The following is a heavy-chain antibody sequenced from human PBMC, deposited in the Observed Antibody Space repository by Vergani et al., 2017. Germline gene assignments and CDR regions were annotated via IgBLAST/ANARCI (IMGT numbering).Heavy chain of an antibody. CDR3: AKSTENNYYDTPLDY. D-gene: IGHD3-22*01. V-gene: IGHV3-9*01. Sequence: EVQLVESGGGLVQPGRSLRLSCAASGFTFDDYAMHWVRQAPGKGLEWVSGISWNSGSIGYADSVKGRFTISRDNAKNSLYLQMNSLRAEDTAVYYCAKSTENNYYDTPLDYWGQGTLVTVSS. J-gene: IGHJ4*02. CDR1: GFTFDDYA. CDR2: ISWNSGSI.